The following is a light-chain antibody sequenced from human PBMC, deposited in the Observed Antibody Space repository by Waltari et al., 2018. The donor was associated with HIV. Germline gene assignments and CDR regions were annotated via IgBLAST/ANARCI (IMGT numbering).Light chain of an antibody. V-gene: IGKV3-11*01. CDR3: QQRSNWPRFT. CDR1: QSVSNN. Sequence: EIVFTQSPATLSFSPGERATLSCRASQSVSNNFAWYQQRPGQAPRLLIYDASNRATGIPARFIGSGSGTDFTLTISSLEPEDFVVYYCQQRSNWPRFTFGQGTRLEI. J-gene: IGKJ2*01. CDR2: DAS.